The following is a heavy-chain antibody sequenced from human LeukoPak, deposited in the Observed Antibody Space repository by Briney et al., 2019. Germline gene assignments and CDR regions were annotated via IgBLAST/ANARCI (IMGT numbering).Heavy chain of an antibody. D-gene: IGHD6-13*01. J-gene: IGHJ4*02. CDR3: ARDRGLIPAADYFDY. CDR1: GFTFSSYA. V-gene: IGHV3-30*04. Sequence: GGSLRLSCAASGFTFSSYAMHWVRQAPGKGLEWVAVISYDGSIEAYADSVRGRFTVSRDKSKNTLYLQMNSLRVEDTAVYSCARDRGLIPAADYFDYWGQGPLVTVSS. CDR2: ISYDGSIE.